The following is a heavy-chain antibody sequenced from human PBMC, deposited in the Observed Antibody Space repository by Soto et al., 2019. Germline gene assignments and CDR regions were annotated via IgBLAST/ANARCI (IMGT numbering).Heavy chain of an antibody. CDR3: TRNQVKADY. CDR1: GFALSSFW. J-gene: IGHJ4*02. V-gene: IGHV3-7*01. D-gene: IGHD3-22*01. CDR2: IKGDGSEQ. Sequence: EVQLVESGGDLVQPGGSLRLSCVASGFALSSFWMTWVRQAPGKGLEWVAKIKGDGSEQNYVDSVRGRFTISRDNAKNSVYLQMNSLRVDDTAVYYCTRNQVKADYCCQGTLVTVSS.